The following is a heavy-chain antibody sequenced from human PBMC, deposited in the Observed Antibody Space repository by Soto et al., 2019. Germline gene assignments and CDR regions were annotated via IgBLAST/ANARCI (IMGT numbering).Heavy chain of an antibody. V-gene: IGHV3-30-3*01. Sequence: QVQLVESGGGVFQPGRSLRLSCAASGFTYSSFTVHWVRQAPGKGLEWVSTISYDGSNKYYADPVQGRLTISRDNSKKTLYLQMNSLTAEDTAVYYCARASAAVSGHFDYWGQGTLVTVSS. J-gene: IGHJ4*02. D-gene: IGHD6-19*01. CDR1: GFTYSSFT. CDR2: ISYDGSNK. CDR3: ARASAAVSGHFDY.